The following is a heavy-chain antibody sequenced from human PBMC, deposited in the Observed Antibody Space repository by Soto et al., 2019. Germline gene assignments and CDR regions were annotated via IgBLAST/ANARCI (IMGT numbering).Heavy chain of an antibody. CDR2: VSGTGGTT. J-gene: IGHJ6*02. V-gene: IGHV3-23*01. CDR3: AKPPAVASTHYYYYGMDV. Sequence: EVQLLESGGGLVQPGGSLRLSCAASGFTFSTYAMNWVRQAPGKGLEWVSSVSGTGGTTYYADSVKGRFTISRDNSKNTLYLQMNSLRAEDTAVYYCAKPPAVASTHYYYYGMDVWGQGTTVTVSS. D-gene: IGHD6-19*01. CDR1: GFTFSTYA.